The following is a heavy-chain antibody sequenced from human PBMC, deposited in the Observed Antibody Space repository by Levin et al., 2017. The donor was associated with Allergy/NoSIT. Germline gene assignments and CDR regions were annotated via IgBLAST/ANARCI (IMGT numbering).Heavy chain of an antibody. V-gene: IGHV3-7*03. CDR2: IDQDGSQK. D-gene: IGHD5-12*01. CDR1: GFTFRDYW. J-gene: IGHJ3*02. Sequence: GESLKISCAAAGFTFRDYWMTWVRPTPGRGLEWVASIDQDGSQKYYLDSVKGRFTISRDNAKNSVDLQMNYLRDDDTAVYYCARKLRGDSAYDAFDIWGHGTMVTFSS. CDR3: ARKLRGDSAYDAFDI.